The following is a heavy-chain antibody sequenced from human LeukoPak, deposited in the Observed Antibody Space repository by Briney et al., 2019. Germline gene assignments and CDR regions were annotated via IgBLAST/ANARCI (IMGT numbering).Heavy chain of an antibody. J-gene: IGHJ4*02. CDR1: GYSIGRSYL. Sequence: SETLSLTCTVSGYSIGRSYLWGWVRQPPGKAPEWIGSTSHDGSSYQNPSLKSRVSISMDTSKNQFSLRMASLTAADTAVYYCVRGELGDFDNWGQGILVTVSS. D-gene: IGHD7-27*01. CDR2: TSHDGSS. V-gene: IGHV4-38-2*02. CDR3: VRGELGDFDN.